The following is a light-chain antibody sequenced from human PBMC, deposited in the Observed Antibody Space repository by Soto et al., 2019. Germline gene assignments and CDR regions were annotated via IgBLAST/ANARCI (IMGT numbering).Light chain of an antibody. J-gene: IGKJ2*01. CDR2: AAS. Sequence: EFELTHSPGTLSLSPWEIATLSCRASQSVSSSFLAWYQQKPGQAPRLLIHAASTGATGIPARFRGSGSGTDFTLTISSLEPEDSAVYFCHQYADSPQTFGQGTKVDIK. CDR1: QSVSSSF. CDR3: HQYADSPQT. V-gene: IGKV3-20*01.